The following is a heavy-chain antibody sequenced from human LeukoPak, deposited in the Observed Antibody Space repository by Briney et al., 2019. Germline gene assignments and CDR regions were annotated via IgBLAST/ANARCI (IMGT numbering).Heavy chain of an antibody. CDR3: ASCSVRDNHFWGSYYYMDL. V-gene: IGHV4-59*01. J-gene: IGHJ6*03. D-gene: IGHD3-3*02. Sequence: PGGSLRLSCVASGFTFSSYWMSWVRPAPGKGLGWVGYIYYTGDTNYNPSLQSRVTISVDTSKNQFSLRLSSVTAADTAVYYCASCSVRDNHFWGSYYYMDLWGNGTTVTVSS. CDR1: GFTFSSYW. CDR2: IYYTGDT.